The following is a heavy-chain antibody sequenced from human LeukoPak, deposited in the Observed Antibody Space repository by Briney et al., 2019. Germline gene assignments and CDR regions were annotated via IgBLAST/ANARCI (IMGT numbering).Heavy chain of an antibody. CDR2: IYYSGST. CDR3: ARDTAMVTGSYYYMDV. J-gene: IGHJ6*03. Sequence: PSETLSLTCTVSSGSISSHYWSWIRQPPGKGLEWIGYIYYSGSTNYNPSLKSRVTISVDTSKNQFSLKLSSVTAADTAVYYCARDTAMVTGSYYYMDVWGKGTTVTVSS. D-gene: IGHD5-18*01. V-gene: IGHV4-59*11. CDR1: SGSISSHY.